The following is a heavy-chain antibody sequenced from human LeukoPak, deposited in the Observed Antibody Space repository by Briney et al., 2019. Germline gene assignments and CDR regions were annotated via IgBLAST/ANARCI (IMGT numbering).Heavy chain of an antibody. CDR3: ANIPAASPYYFDY. V-gene: IGHV4-34*01. J-gene: IGHJ4*02. CDR1: GGSFSGYY. CDR2: INHSGST. Sequence: SETLSLTCAVYGGSFSGYYWSWIRQPPGKGLEWIGGINHSGSTNYNPSLKSRVTISVDTSKNQFSLKLSSVTAADTAVYYCANIPAASPYYFDYWGQGTLVTVSS. D-gene: IGHD2-2*01.